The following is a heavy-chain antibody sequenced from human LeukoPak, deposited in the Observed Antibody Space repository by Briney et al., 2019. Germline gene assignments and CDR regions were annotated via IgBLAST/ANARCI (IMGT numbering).Heavy chain of an antibody. CDR2: INSDGSST. CDR1: GFTFSSYW. V-gene: IGHV3-74*01. Sequence: GGSLRLSCAASGFTFSSYWMHWVRQAPGKGLVWVSRINSDGSSTSYADSVKGRFTISRDNAKNTLYLQMNSLRAEDTAVYYCARDMDSSGWNYYYGMDVWGQGTAVTVSS. D-gene: IGHD6-19*01. CDR3: ARDMDSSGWNYYYGMDV. J-gene: IGHJ6*02.